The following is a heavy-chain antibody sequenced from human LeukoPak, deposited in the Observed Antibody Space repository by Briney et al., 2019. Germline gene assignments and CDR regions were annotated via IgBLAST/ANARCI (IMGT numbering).Heavy chain of an antibody. CDR3: ARDVYTTSAWGWFDP. D-gene: IGHD5/OR15-5a*01. CDR1: GVSISSSY. Sequence: SSETLSLTCTVSGVSISSSYWTWIRQSPGKGLEWSGYISSGGTTNSNPSLKSRVTISIDTSKNQFSLKLTSVTAADTAVYYCARDVYTTSAWGWFDPWGQGTLVTVSP. J-gene: IGHJ5*02. V-gene: IGHV4-59*01. CDR2: ISSGGTT.